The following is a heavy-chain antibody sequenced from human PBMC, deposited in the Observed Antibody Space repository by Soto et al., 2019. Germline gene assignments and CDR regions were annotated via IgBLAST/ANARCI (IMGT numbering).Heavy chain of an antibody. Sequence: ASVKVSCKASGYTFTSYCISWVRQAPGQGLEWMGWISAYNGNTNYAQKLQGRVTMTTDTSTSTAYMELRSLRSEDTAVYYCARVEGIMIFVYADYYYAMDVWGQGTTVTVSS. V-gene: IGHV1-18*04. CDR2: ISAYNGNT. J-gene: IGHJ6*02. CDR3: ARVEGIMIFVYADYYYAMDV. D-gene: IGHD3-3*01. CDR1: GYTFTSYC.